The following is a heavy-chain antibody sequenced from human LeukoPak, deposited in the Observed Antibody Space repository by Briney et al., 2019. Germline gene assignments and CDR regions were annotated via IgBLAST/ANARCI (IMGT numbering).Heavy chain of an antibody. CDR2: IYYTGTT. Sequence: SETLSLTCTVSGGSISSSSYYWGWICQPPGKGLEWIGTIYYTGTTYYNPSLESRITISVDTSKNQFSLKLTSVTAADTAVYFCARGLGPFDDWGQGTLVTVSS. V-gene: IGHV4-39*01. CDR3: ARGLGPFDD. CDR1: GGSISSSSYY. J-gene: IGHJ4*02. D-gene: IGHD3/OR15-3a*01.